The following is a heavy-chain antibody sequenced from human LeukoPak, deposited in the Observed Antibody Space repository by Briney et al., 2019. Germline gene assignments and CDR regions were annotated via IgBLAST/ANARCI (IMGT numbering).Heavy chain of an antibody. Sequence: SETLSLTCTVSGGSISSHYWSWIRQPPGKGLEWIGYIYYSGSTNYNPSLKSRVTISVDTSKNQFSLKLSSVTADDTAVYYCARQDDSSGYHFDYWGQGTLVTVSS. CDR2: IYYSGST. D-gene: IGHD3-22*01. CDR3: ARQDDSSGYHFDY. V-gene: IGHV4-59*11. CDR1: GGSISSHY. J-gene: IGHJ4*02.